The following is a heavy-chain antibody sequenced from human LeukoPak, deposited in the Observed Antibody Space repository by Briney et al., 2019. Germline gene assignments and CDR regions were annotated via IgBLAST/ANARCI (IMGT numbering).Heavy chain of an antibody. D-gene: IGHD1-7*01. V-gene: IGHV1-2*02. CDR1: GYTFTCYY. J-gene: IGHJ3*02. CDR2: INPNSGGT. CDR3: ARERFQAGTKAFDI. Sequence: ASVKVSCKASGYTFTCYYMHWVGQARGQGGEGMGWINPNSGGTNYAQKFQGRVTITRDTSISTAYMELSRLRSDATAVYYCARERFQAGTKAFDIWGQGTMVTVSS.